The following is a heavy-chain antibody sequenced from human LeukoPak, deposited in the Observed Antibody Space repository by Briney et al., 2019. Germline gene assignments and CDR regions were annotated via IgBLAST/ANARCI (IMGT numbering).Heavy chain of an antibody. CDR3: ARGRYYDFWSGPKNAFDI. J-gene: IGHJ3*02. Sequence: GSSVKVSCKASGGTFSSYAISWVRQAPGQGLEWMGRIIPIFGTANYAQKFQGRVTITTDESTSTAYMELSSLRSEDTAVYYCARGRYYDFWSGPKNAFDIWGQGTMVTVSS. CDR1: GGTFSSYA. CDR2: IIPIFGTA. V-gene: IGHV1-69*05. D-gene: IGHD3-3*01.